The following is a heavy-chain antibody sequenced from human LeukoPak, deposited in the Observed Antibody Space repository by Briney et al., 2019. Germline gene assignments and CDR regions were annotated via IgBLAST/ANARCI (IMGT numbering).Heavy chain of an antibody. CDR2: ISYDGSSK. Sequence: GGSLRLSCAASGFTFSNYAMHWVRQAPGKGLEWVALISYDGSSKYYADSVKGRFTISRDSSENMLYLQMNSLRADDTAVYYCARERTGYYIDYWGQGPLVTVSS. D-gene: IGHD3-3*01. CDR3: ARERTGYYIDY. V-gene: IGHV3-30-3*01. CDR1: GFTFSNYA. J-gene: IGHJ4*02.